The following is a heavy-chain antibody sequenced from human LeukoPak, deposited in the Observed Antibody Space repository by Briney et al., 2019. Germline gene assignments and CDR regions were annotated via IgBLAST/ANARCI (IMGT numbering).Heavy chain of an antibody. CDR1: GGFISSSSYY. Sequence: SETLSLTCTVSGGFISSSSYYWGWIRQPPGKGLEWIGSIYYSGSTYYNPSLKSRVTISVDTSKNQFSLKLSSVTAADTAVYYCARGRIAAPFDYWGQGTLVTVSS. J-gene: IGHJ4*02. CDR2: IYYSGST. V-gene: IGHV4-39*01. CDR3: ARGRIAAPFDY. D-gene: IGHD6-6*01.